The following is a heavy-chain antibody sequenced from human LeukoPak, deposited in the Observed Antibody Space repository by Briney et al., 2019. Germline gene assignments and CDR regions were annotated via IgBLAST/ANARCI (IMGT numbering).Heavy chain of an antibody. Sequence: PSETLSLTCTVSGGSISGSSYNWAWIRQPPGKGLERIGSIDNSGSTYYNPSLKSRVTISVDTSKDQFSLKLTSVTAADTAVYYCARPPGIAAAWFDPWGQGTLVTVSS. CDR3: ARPPGIAAAWFDP. CDR1: GGSISGSSYN. D-gene: IGHD6-13*01. V-gene: IGHV4-39*01. CDR2: IDNSGST. J-gene: IGHJ5*02.